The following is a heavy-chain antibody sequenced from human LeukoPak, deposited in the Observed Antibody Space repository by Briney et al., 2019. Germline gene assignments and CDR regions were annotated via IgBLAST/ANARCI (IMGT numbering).Heavy chain of an antibody. CDR2: ISSSGSTI. D-gene: IGHD6-19*01. CDR1: GFTFSSYE. V-gene: IGHV3-48*03. J-gene: IGHJ3*02. Sequence: QTGGSLRLSCAASGFTFSSYEMNWVRQAPGKGLEWVSYISSSGSTIYYADSVKGRFTISRDNSKNTLYLQMNSLRAEDTAVYYCAREAPESSGWYTGAFDIWGQGTMVTVSS. CDR3: AREAPESSGWYTGAFDI.